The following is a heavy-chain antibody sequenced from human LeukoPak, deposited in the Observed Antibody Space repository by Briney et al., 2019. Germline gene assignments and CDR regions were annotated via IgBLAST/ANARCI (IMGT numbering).Heavy chain of an antibody. Sequence: SETLSLTCTVSGGSISSSSYHWGWIRQPPGKGLEWIGSIYYSGRTYYNPSLKSRVTISVDTSKNQFSLKLTSVTAADTAVYYCARRRDYYDSSGYAFDYWGQGTLVTVSS. CDR3: ARRRDYYDSSGYAFDY. CDR1: GGSISSSSYH. CDR2: IYYSGRT. J-gene: IGHJ4*02. D-gene: IGHD3-22*01. V-gene: IGHV4-39*01.